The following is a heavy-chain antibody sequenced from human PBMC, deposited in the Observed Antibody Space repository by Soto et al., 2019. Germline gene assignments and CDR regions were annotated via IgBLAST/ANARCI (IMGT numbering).Heavy chain of an antibody. Sequence: ASVKVSCKASGGTFSSYTISWVRQAPGQGLEWMGRIIPILGIANYAQKFQGRVTITADKSTSTAYMELSSLRSEDTAVYYCARDPDCSGGSCYPTPWGQGTLVTVSS. D-gene: IGHD2-15*01. J-gene: IGHJ4*02. CDR3: ARDPDCSGGSCYPTP. CDR2: IIPILGIA. CDR1: GGTFSSYT. V-gene: IGHV1-69*04.